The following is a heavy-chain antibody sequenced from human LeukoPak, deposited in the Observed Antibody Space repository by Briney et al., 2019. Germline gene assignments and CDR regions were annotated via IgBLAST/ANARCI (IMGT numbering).Heavy chain of an antibody. D-gene: IGHD3-16*01. J-gene: IGHJ5*02. CDR1: GFTYTTYW. CDR3: ARALWGLFDP. Sequence: GGSLRLSCAASGFTYTTYWMSWVRQAPGKGLEWVANIKQDGSEKYYVDSVKGRFTISRDNAKNSLYLQMNSLRAEDTAVYYCARALWGLFDPWGQGTLVTVSS. V-gene: IGHV3-7*01. CDR2: IKQDGSEK.